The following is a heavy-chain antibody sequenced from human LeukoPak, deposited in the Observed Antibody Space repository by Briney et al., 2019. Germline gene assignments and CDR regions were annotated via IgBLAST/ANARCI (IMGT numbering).Heavy chain of an antibody. CDR2: IIPIFGTA. J-gene: IGHJ4*02. D-gene: IGHD4-17*01. Sequence: GASVKVSCXASGGTFSSYAISWVRQAPGQGLEWMGRIIPIFGTANYAQKFQGRVTITTDESTSTAYMELSSLRSEDTAVYYRARESTVAIGFDYWGQGTLVTVSS. CDR3: ARESTVAIGFDY. V-gene: IGHV1-69*05. CDR1: GGTFSSYA.